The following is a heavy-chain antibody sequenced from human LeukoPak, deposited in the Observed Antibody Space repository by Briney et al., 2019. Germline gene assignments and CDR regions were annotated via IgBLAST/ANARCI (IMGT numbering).Heavy chain of an antibody. CDR3: ARVGYDSSGYYYEYFQH. D-gene: IGHD3-22*01. CDR2: IIPIFGTA. V-gene: IGHV1-69*05. Sequence: ASVKVSCKASGGTSSSYAIGWVRQAPGQGLEWMGGIIPIFGTANYAQKFQGRVTITTDESTSTAYMELSSLRSEDTAVYYCARVGYDSSGYYYEYFQHWGQGTLVTVSS. J-gene: IGHJ1*01. CDR1: GGTSSSYA.